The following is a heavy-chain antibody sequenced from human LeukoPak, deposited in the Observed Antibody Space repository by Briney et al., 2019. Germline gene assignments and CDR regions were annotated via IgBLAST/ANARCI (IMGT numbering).Heavy chain of an antibody. CDR1: GYSFTSYW. Sequence: GESLRISCKGSGYSFTSYWISWVRQMPGKGLEWMGRIDPSDSYTNYRPSFQGHVTISADKSINTAYLQWSSLKASDTAMYYCARRYGSGSYYPYYGMDVWGKGPTVTVSS. CDR3: ARRYGSGSYYPYYGMDV. J-gene: IGHJ6*04. D-gene: IGHD3-10*01. V-gene: IGHV5-10-1*01. CDR2: IDPSDSYT.